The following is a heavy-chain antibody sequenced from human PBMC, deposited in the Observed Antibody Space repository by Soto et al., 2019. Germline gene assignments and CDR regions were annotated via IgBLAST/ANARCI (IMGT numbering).Heavy chain of an antibody. CDR2: ISAYNGNT. CDR3: ARIIPVPLRSHHLDV. J-gene: IGHJ6*04. CDR1: GYTFTSYG. V-gene: IGHV1-18*01. D-gene: IGHD3-16*01. Sequence: GASVKVSCKASGYTFTSYGISWVRQAPGQGLEWMGWISAYNGNTNYAQKLQGRVTMTTDTSTSTAYMELRSLRSDDTAVYYCARIIPVPLRSHHLDVWGKGTTVTVSS.